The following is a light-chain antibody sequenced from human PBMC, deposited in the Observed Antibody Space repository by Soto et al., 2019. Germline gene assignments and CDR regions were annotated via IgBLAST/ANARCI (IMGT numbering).Light chain of an antibody. Sequence: GSTQSPATVSLSKGERAPLSCSASQSVSDYLAWYQQKPGQPPRLLIYDASKRATGIPPRFSGSGSTTDFTLTISSLEPEDFAVYYCHQRGNGPPWTFGHGTIVDIK. CDR1: QSVSDY. J-gene: IGKJ1*01. V-gene: IGKV3-11*01. CDR3: HQRGNGPPWT. CDR2: DAS.